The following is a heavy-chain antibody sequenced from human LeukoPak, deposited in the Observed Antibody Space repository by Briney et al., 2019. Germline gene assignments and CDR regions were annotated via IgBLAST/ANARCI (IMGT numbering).Heavy chain of an antibody. V-gene: IGHV1-2*02. CDR2: INPNSGGT. CDR1: VYTFTGYY. J-gene: IGHJ4*02. D-gene: IGHD3-10*01. Sequence: GASVKVSCKASVYTFTGYYMHWVRQAPGQGLEWMEWINPNSGGTNYAQKFQGRVTMTRDTSISTAYMELSRLRSDDTAVYYCARDLVGYYGSGSYPSDYWGQGTLVTVSS. CDR3: ARDLVGYYGSGSYPSDY.